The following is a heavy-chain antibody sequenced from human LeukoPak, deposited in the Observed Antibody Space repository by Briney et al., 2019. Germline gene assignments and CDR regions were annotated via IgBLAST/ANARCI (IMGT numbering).Heavy chain of an antibody. CDR2: IGAYNGNT. CDR1: GYTFTSYG. V-gene: IGHV1-18*01. Sequence: ASVKVSCKASGYTFTSYGISWVRQAPGQGLEWMGWIGAYNGNTNYAQKLQGRVTMTTDTSTSTAYMELRSLRSDDTAVYYCARDESISSSWYPYYFDYWGQGTLVTVSS. D-gene: IGHD6-13*01. J-gene: IGHJ4*02. CDR3: ARDESISSSWYPYYFDY.